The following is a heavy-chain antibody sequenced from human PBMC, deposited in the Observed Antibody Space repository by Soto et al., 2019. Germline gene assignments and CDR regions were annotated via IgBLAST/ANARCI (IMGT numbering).Heavy chain of an antibody. CDR1: GFTFSSYS. J-gene: IGHJ6*02. Sequence: EVQLVESGGGLVQPGGSLRLPCAASGFTFSSYSMNWVRQAPGKGLEWVSYISSSSSTIYYADSVKGRFTISRDNAKNSLYLQMNSLRDEDTAVYYCARPEYSSSSYGMDVWGQGTTVTVSS. CDR3: ARPEYSSSSYGMDV. CDR2: ISSSSSTI. D-gene: IGHD6-6*01. V-gene: IGHV3-48*02.